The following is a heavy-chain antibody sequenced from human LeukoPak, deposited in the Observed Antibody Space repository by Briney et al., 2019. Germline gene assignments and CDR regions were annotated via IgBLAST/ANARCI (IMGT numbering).Heavy chain of an antibody. D-gene: IGHD3-10*01. Sequence: PSETLSLTCAVSGDSISSGGGSSWSWIRQPPGKGLEWIGYIYNNGNTYYNPSLKSRVTISIDRSKNQFSLKLNSVTAADTAVYYCARGAPGGFQFHHWGQGSLVTVSS. CDR3: ARGAPGGFQFHH. CDR2: IYNNGNT. J-gene: IGHJ4*02. CDR1: GDSISSGGGSS. V-gene: IGHV4-30-2*01.